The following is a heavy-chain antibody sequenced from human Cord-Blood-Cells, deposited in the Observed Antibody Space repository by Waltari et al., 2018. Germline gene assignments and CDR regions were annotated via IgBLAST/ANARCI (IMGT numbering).Heavy chain of an antibody. V-gene: IGHV4-34*01. Sequence: QVQLQQWGAGLLKPSETLSLTCAVYGGSFSGYYWSWIRQPPGKGLEWIGEINHSGSTNYNPSRKSRVTRSVDTSKNQFSLKLSSVTAADTAVYYCARHGGSWYYFDYWGQGTLVTVSS. J-gene: IGHJ4*02. CDR2: INHSGST. CDR1: GGSFSGYY. CDR3: ARHGGSWYYFDY. D-gene: IGHD6-13*01.